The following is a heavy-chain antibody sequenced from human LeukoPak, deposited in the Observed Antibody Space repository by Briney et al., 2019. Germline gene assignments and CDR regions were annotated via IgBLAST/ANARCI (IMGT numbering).Heavy chain of an antibody. D-gene: IGHD3-22*01. CDR2: IYTGGST. V-gene: IGHV4-61*02. CDR3: ARDSFDGSGYRPFDF. CDR1: GDSISSDHYY. J-gene: IGHJ4*02. Sequence: PSETLSLTCTVSGDSISSDHYYWNWIRQPAGKGLEWIGRIYTGGSTNYNPSLKSRVTISIDTSKKQFSLKLSSVTAADTAVYYCARDSFDGSGYRPFDFWGQGTLVTVSS.